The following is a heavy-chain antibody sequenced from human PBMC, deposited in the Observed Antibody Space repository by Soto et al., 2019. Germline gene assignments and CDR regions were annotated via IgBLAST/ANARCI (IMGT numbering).Heavy chain of an antibody. CDR1: GVSISSYY. J-gene: IGHJ5*02. D-gene: IGHD2-8*01. V-gene: IGHV4-59*01. CDR2: IYYSGST. Sequence: SETLSLTCTVSGVSISSYYWSWIRQPPGKGLEWIGYIYYSGSTNYNPSLKSRVTISVDTSKNQFSLKLSSVTAADTAVYYCARDKRLRYCTNGVCYKYNWFDPWGQGTLVTVSS. CDR3: ARDKRLRYCTNGVCYKYNWFDP.